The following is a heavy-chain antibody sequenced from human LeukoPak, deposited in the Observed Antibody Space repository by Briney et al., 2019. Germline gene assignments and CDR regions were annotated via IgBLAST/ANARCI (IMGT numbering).Heavy chain of an antibody. CDR1: GLTLSGDW. J-gene: IGHJ4*02. CDR2: INGDASST. CDR3: GRGRGNSYGYFEY. D-gene: IGHD5-18*01. V-gene: IGHV3-74*01. Sequence: GGSLRLSCAASGLTLSGDWMHWCRQAPGEGLVWVSRINGDASSTSYADSVKGRFTISRDNAKSTLYLQMISLRVEDTAVYYCGRGRGNSYGYFEYWGQGTLVTVSS.